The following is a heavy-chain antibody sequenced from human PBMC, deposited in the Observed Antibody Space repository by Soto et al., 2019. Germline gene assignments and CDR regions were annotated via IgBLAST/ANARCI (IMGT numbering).Heavy chain of an antibody. CDR2: IYHSGST. CDR1: GGSISSTNYN. CDR3: ARHVAQNNYYYYYGMDV. Sequence: SDTLSLTCSVSGGSISSTNYNWGWIRQPPGKGLESIGIIYHSGSTSYNPSLRSRVTISVDTSKNQFSLRLNSVTAADSAVYFCARHVAQNNYYYYYGMDVWGPGTTVTVSS. J-gene: IGHJ6*02. D-gene: IGHD2-15*01. V-gene: IGHV4-39*01.